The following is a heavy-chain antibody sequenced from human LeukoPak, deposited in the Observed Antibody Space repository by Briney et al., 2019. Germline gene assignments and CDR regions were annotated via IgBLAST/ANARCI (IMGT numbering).Heavy chain of an antibody. CDR2: IYYSGST. D-gene: IGHD1-1*01. V-gene: IGHV4-59*01. CDR3: ARGERPGPDY. J-gene: IGHJ4*02. CDR1: GGSISSYY. Sequence: SETLSLTCTVSGGSISSYYWSWIRQPPGKGLEWIGYIYYSGSTNCNPSLKSRVTISVDTSKNQFSLNLSSVTAADTALYYCARGERPGPDYWGQGALVTVSS.